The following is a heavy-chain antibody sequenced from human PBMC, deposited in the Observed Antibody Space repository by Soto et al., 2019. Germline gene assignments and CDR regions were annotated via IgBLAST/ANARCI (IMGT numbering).Heavy chain of an antibody. CDR3: ARVDEIRFLEYGMDV. J-gene: IGHJ6*02. CDR2: INAGNGNT. CDR1: GYTFTSYA. V-gene: IGHV1-3*01. Sequence: ASVKVSCKASGYTFTSYAMHWVRQAPGQRLEWMGWINAGNGNTKYSQKFQGRVTITRDTSASTAYMELSSLRSEDTAVYYCARVDEIRFLEYGMDVWGQGTTVTVSS. D-gene: IGHD3-3*01.